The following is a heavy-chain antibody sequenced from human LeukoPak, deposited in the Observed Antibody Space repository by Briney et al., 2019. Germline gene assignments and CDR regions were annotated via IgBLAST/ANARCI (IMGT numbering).Heavy chain of an antibody. J-gene: IGHJ4*02. D-gene: IGHD3-22*01. V-gene: IGHV4-34*01. CDR2: INHSGST. CDR3: ARGGDSSGYYFIDY. Sequence: SETLSLTCAVYGGSFSGYYWCWIRQPPGKGLEWIGEINHSGSTNYNPSLKSRVTISVDTSKNLFSLKLSSVTAADTAVYYCARGGDSSGYYFIDYWGQGTLVTVSS. CDR1: GGSFSGYY.